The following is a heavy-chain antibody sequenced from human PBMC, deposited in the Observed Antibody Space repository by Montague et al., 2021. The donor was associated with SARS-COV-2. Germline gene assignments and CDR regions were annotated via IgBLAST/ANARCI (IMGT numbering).Heavy chain of an antibody. CDR2: IYYSGST. D-gene: IGHD1-26*01. CDR3: TRGGWELPGFDY. CDR1: GGSISSYY. V-gene: IGHV4-59*01. Sequence: SETLSLTCTVSGGSISSYYWSWIRQPPGKGLEWIGCIYYSGSTYHSPSLKSRVSISADTSKNQFSLKLTSVTAADAAVYYCTRGGWELPGFDYWGQGTLVTVFS. J-gene: IGHJ4*02.